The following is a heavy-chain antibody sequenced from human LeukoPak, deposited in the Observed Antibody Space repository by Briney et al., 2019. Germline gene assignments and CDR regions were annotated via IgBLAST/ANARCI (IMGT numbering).Heavy chain of an antibody. V-gene: IGHV3-30*02. CDR3: ALSRHYDLFDV. Sequence: GGSLRLSCAVSGVIFSNYDIQWIRQVPGKGLTLLSLIRYDGIDKYYADSVKGRFTASRDKAKNTVYLQMNSLRTEDTALYYCALSRHYDLFDVWGHGTMVSVSS. D-gene: IGHD3-3*01. CDR1: GVIFSNYD. CDR2: IRYDGIDK. J-gene: IGHJ3*01.